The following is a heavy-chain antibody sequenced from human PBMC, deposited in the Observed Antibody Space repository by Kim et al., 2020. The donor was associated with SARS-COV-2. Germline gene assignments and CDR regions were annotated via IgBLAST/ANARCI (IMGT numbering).Heavy chain of an antibody. V-gene: IGHV4-31*03. J-gene: IGHJ4*02. D-gene: IGHD3-9*01. CDR3: AREAQDFDWLLYRYFDY. CDR2: IYYSGST. Sequence: SETLSLTCTVSGGSISSGGYYWSWIRQHPGKGLEWIGYIYYSGSTYYNPSLKSRVTISVDTSKNQFSLKLSSVTAADTAVYYCAREAQDFDWLLYRYFDYWGQGTLVTVSS. CDR1: GGSISSGGYY.